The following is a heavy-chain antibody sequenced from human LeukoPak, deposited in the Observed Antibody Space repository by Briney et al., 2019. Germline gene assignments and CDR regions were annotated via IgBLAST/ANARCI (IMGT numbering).Heavy chain of an antibody. CDR3: ARGDYSSGWTFDY. CDR2: IYYSGST. D-gene: IGHD6-19*01. V-gene: IGHV4-39*01. J-gene: IGHJ4*02. Sequence: SETLSLTCTVSGGSISSSSYYWGWIRQPPGKGLEWIGSIYYSGSTYYNPSLKSRVTISVDTSKNQFSLKLSSVTAADAAVYYCARGDYSSGWTFDYWGQGTLVTVSS. CDR1: GGSISSSSYY.